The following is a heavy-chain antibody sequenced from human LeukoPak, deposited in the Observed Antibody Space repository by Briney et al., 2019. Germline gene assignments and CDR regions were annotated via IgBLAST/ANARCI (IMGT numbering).Heavy chain of an antibody. CDR1: GYIFTSYY. CDR3: ARGRDISGYSD. CDR2: INPSGGST. J-gene: IGHJ4*02. V-gene: IGHV1-46*01. Sequence: GASVKVSCKASGYIFTSYYIHWVRQAPGQGLEWMGIINPSGGSTSYAQKFQGRVTMTRHTSTSIVYMELSSLRSEDAAVYYCARGRDISGYSDWGQGTLVTVSS. D-gene: IGHD3-22*01.